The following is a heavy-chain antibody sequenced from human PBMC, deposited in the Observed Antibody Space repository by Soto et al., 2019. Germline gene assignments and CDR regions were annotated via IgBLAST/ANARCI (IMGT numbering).Heavy chain of an antibody. V-gene: IGHV4-31*03. CDR1: GGSISSGGYY. J-gene: IGHJ5*02. D-gene: IGHD5-12*01. CDR3: ARVARGLRPDWFAP. CDR2: IYYSGST. Sequence: PSETLSLTCTVSGGSISSGGYYWSWIRQHPGKGLEWIGYIYYSGSTYYNPSLKSRVTISVDTSKNQFSLKLSSVTAADTAVYYCARVARGLRPDWFAPPGQGTLVTVSS.